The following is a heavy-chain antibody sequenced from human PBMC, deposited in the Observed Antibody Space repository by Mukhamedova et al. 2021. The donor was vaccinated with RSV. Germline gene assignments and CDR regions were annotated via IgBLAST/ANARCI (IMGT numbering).Heavy chain of an antibody. V-gene: IGHV3-64D*09. CDR3: VKDGGYRYLNAYNWFDP. Sequence: GDSTYYADSVKGRITISRDNSKNTLYLQMTSLRPEDTAVYYCVKDGGYRYLNAYNWFDPWGQGTLVTVSS. CDR2: GDST. J-gene: IGHJ5*02. D-gene: IGHD5-18*01.